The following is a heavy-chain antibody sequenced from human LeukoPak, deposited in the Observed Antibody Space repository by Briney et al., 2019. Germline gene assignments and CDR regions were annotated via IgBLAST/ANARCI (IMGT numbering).Heavy chain of an antibody. CDR3: ASRTAPKYYYYYYGMDV. D-gene: IGHD2-8*02. CDR1: GGSFSGYY. CDR2: INHSGST. Sequence: NPSETLSLTCAVYGGSFSGYYWSWIRQPPGKGLEWIGEINHSGSTNYNPSLKSRVTISVDTSKNQFSLKLSSVTAADTAVYYCASRTAPKYYYYYYGMDVWGQGTTVTVSS. V-gene: IGHV4-34*01. J-gene: IGHJ6*02.